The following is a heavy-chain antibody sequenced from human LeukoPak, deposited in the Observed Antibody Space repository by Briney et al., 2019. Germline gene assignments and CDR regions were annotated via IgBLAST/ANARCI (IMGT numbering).Heavy chain of an antibody. D-gene: IGHD3-3*01. CDR1: GGSISSSNW. CDR2: IYHSGST. CDR3: ARESGGFFRYYYYGMDV. J-gene: IGHJ6*04. V-gene: IGHV4-4*02. Sequence: SETLSLTCAVFGGSISSSNWWSWVRQPPGKGLEWIGEIYHSGSTNYNPSLKSRVTISVDKSKNQFSLKLSSVTAADTAVYYCARESGGFFRYYYYGMDVWGKGTTVTVSS.